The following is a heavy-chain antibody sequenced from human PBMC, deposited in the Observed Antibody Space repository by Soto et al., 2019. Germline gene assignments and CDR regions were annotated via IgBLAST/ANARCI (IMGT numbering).Heavy chain of an antibody. CDR1: GFTFSSYG. Sequence: GGSLRLSCAASGFTFSSYGMHWVRQAPGKGLEWVAVMSYDGINNYYADSVKGRFTISRDYSKNTLYLQMNSLRAEDTAVYYCVREASGWYSRGSFDFWGQGTMVTVSS. J-gene: IGHJ3*01. CDR3: VREASGWYSRGSFDF. CDR2: MSYDGINN. V-gene: IGHV3-30*03. D-gene: IGHD6-19*01.